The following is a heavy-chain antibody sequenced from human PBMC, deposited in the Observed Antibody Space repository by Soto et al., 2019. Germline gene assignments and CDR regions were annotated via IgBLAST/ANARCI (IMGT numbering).Heavy chain of an antibody. Sequence: ASVKVSCKASGYTFTSYGISWVRQAPGQGLEWMGWISGYNGDTNYAQKFQDRVSMTIDTSTGTAYMELRSLTSDDTAIYYCAKNGQPPYYYYGLDVWGQGTKVTVS. CDR1: GYTFTSYG. CDR3: AKNGQPPYYYYGLDV. D-gene: IGHD2-8*01. V-gene: IGHV1-18*01. CDR2: ISGYNGDT. J-gene: IGHJ6*02.